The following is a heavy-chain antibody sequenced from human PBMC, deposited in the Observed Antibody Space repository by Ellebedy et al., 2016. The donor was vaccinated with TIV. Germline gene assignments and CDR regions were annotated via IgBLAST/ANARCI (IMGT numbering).Heavy chain of an antibody. D-gene: IGHD3-10*01. V-gene: IGHV4-4*07. CDR2: KYTSGTR. Sequence: SETLSLTXSVSGDSISNFYWSWIRQSAGKGLEWIGRKYTSGTRYYSPSLETRVSMSVDTSKNEISLTLTAVTAADTAIYYCARDSYASGTYYSSIWGQGTLVTVSA. CDR1: GDSISNFY. CDR3: ARDSYASGTYYSSI. J-gene: IGHJ4*01.